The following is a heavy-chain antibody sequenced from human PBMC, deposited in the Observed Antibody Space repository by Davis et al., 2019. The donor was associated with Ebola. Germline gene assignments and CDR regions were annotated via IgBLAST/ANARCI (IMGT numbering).Heavy chain of an antibody. J-gene: IGHJ2*01. Sequence: GGSLRLSCVASGFTFSGYGMHWVRQAPGKGLEWVSFISSSSSYIYYADSVKGRFTVSRDNAKNSLYLQMNSLRAEDTAVYYCVRDPALVVTGGGWFFGLWGRGTLVSVSS. CDR2: ISSSSSYI. V-gene: IGHV3-21*01. CDR1: GFTFSGYG. D-gene: IGHD2-21*02. CDR3: VRDPALVVTGGGWFFGL.